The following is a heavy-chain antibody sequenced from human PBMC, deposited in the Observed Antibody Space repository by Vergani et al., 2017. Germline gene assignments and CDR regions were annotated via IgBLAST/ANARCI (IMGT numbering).Heavy chain of an antibody. CDR3: ASXTLGYCSSTNCYTRIVGYDHMDV. V-gene: IGHV1-69*01. D-gene: IGHD2-2*02. CDR1: GGTFSSYA. J-gene: IGHJ6*03. CDR2: IIPIFGTA. Sequence: QVQLVQSGAEVKKPGSSVKVSCKASGGTFSSYAISWVRQAPGQGLEWMGGIIPIFGTANYALKFQGRVTITADESPGTAYMELSSLRSEDTAVYYCASXTLGYCSSTNCYTRIVGYDHMDVWGKGTTVTVSS.